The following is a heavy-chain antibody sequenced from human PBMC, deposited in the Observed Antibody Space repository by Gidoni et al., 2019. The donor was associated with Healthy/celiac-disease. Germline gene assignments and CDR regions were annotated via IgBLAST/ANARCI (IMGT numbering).Heavy chain of an antibody. D-gene: IGHD1-1*01. J-gene: IGHJ6*03. Sequence: QLQLQESGPGLVKPSETLSLTCTVSGGSISSSSYYWGWIRQPPGKGLEWIGSIYYSGSTYYSPSLKSRVTISVDTSKNQFSLKLSSVTAADTAVYYCARHPTRNWNPSYYYYYMDVWGKGTTVTVSS. V-gene: IGHV4-39*01. CDR3: ARHPTRNWNPSYYYYYMDV. CDR2: IYYSGST. CDR1: GGSISSSSYY.